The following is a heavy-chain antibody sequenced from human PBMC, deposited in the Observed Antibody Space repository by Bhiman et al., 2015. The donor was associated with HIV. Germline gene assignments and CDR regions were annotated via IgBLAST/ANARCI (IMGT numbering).Heavy chain of an antibody. CDR3: ARGSTQSVWDDAFDI. J-gene: IGHJ3*02. Sequence: QVQLVESGGGVVQPGRSLRLSCAASGFTFSSYAMHWVRQAPGKGLEWVAVISYDGSNKYYADSVKGRFTISRDNSKNTLYLQMNSLRAEDTAVYYCARGSTQSVWDDAFDIWGQGTMVTVSS. CDR1: GFTFSSYA. V-gene: IGHV3-30*04. CDR2: ISYDGSNK. D-gene: IGHD1-14*01.